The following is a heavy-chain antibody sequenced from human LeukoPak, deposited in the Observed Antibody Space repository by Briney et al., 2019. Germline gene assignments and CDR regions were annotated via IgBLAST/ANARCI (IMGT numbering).Heavy chain of an antibody. CDR3: ARSSTVTTPSYYYYGMDV. CDR2: MNPNSGNT. D-gene: IGHD4-17*01. J-gene: IGHJ6*02. Sequence: ASVKVSCKASGYTFTIYDINWVRQATGQGLEWMGWMNPNSGNTGYAQKFQGRVTMTRNTSISTAYMELSSLRSEDTAVYYCARSSTVTTPSYYYYGMDVWGQGTTVTVSS. CDR1: GYTFTIYD. V-gene: IGHV1-8*01.